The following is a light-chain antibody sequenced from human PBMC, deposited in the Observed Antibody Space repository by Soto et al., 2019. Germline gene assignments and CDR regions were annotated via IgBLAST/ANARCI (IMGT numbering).Light chain of an antibody. CDR3: QQYDTYWT. CDR2: DAS. CDR1: QSVGNS. V-gene: IGKV1-5*01. Sequence: DIQMTHSPSTLSASVGDRVSITCRASQSVGNSLAWYQQRPGKAPKLLIFDASTLESGVPSRFSGSGSGTEFTLTISSLQPDDFATYYCQQYDTYWTFGQGTKVDIK. J-gene: IGKJ1*01.